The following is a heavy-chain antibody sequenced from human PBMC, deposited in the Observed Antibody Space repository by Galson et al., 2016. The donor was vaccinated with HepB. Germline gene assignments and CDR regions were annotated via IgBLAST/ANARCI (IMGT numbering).Heavy chain of an antibody. D-gene: IGHD6-13*01. CDR2: MWYDGSNK. CDR3: ARGRYSSTWYQVWYYYGMDV. Sequence: SLRLSCAVSGFTFSSYPMHWVRQAPGKGLEWVAVMWYDGSNKYYADSVKGRFTISRDNSKNTLHLQMNSLRVEDTAVYYCARGRYSSTWYQVWYYYGMDVWGKGTTVTVSS. CDR1: GFTFSSYP. J-gene: IGHJ6*04. V-gene: IGHV3-30-3*01.